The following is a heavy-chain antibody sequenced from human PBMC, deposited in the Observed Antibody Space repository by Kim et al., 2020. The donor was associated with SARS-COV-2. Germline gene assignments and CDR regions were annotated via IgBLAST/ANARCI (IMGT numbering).Heavy chain of an antibody. CDR3: ARAYYGSGSYYNGYYYYGMDF. J-gene: IGHJ6*02. V-gene: IGHV3-13*01. D-gene: IGHD3-10*01. Sequence: GGSLRLSCAASGFTFSSYDMHWVRQATGKGLEWVSAIGTAGDTYYPGSVKGRFTISRENAKNSLYLQMNSLRAGDTAVYYCARAYYGSGSYYNGYYYYGMDFWGQGTTVTVSS. CDR1: GFTFSSYD. CDR2: IGTAGDT.